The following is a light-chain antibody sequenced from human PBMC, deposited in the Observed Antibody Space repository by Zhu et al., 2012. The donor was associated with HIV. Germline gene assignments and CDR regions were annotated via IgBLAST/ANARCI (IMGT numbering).Light chain of an antibody. CDR1: QSVSSD. J-gene: IGKJ1*01. V-gene: IGKV3-15*01. CDR3: QQYNNWPWT. Sequence: EIVMTQSPATLSVSPGERATLSCRASQSVSSDLAWYQQKPGQVPRLLIYGASTRATGIPARFSGSGSGTEFTLTISSMQSEDFASFFXQQYNNWPWTFGQGTKVEIK. CDR2: GAS.